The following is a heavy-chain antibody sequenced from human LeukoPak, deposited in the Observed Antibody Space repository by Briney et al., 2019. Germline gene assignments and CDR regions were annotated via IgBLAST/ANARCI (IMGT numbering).Heavy chain of an antibody. D-gene: IGHD6-19*01. V-gene: IGHV3-48*01. J-gene: IGHJ1*01. Sequence: GGSLRLSCAASGFTFSSYSMNWVRQTPGKGLEWVSYISSSSSTIYYADSVKGRFTISRDNAKNSLYLQMNSLRAEDTAVYYCARPQYSSGWLPSTEYFHHWGQGTLVTVSS. CDR1: GFTFSSYS. CDR2: ISSSSSTI. CDR3: ARPQYSSGWLPSTEYFHH.